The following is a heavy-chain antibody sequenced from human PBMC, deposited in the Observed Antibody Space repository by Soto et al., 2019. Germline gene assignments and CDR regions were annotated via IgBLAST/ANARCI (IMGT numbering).Heavy chain of an antibody. CDR3: ARHEVTTTRDFDY. Sequence: PSETLSLTCTVSGGSISSSSYYWGWIRQPPGKGLEWIGSIYYSGSTYYNPSLKSRVTISVDTSKNQFSLKLSSVTAADTAGYYCARHEVTTTRDFDYWGQGTLVTVSS. V-gene: IGHV4-39*01. D-gene: IGHD5-12*01. CDR1: GGSISSSSYY. CDR2: IYYSGST. J-gene: IGHJ4*02.